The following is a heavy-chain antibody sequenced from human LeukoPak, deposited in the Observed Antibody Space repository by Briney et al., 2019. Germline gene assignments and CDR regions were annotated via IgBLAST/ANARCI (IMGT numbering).Heavy chain of an antibody. CDR2: IKQDGGQI. V-gene: IGHV3-7*03. CDR3: ARVVYDILTGRNTEFDY. Sequence: PGGSLRLSCAASEFTFNSYWMSWVRQAPGKGLEWVANIKQDGGQIYYLDSVKGRFTVSRDNAKNSLYLQMNSLRAEDTALYHCARVVYDILTGRNTEFDYWGQGTLVTVSS. D-gene: IGHD3-9*01. J-gene: IGHJ4*02. CDR1: EFTFNSYW.